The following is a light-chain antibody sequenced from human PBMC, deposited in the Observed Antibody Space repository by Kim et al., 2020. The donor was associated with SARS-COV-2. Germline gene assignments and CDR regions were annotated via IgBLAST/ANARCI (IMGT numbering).Light chain of an antibody. CDR1: KLGDKY. J-gene: IGLJ3*02. V-gene: IGLV3-1*01. CDR2: QDS. Sequence: SYELTQPPSVSVSPGQTASITCSGDKLGDKYACWYQQKPGQSPVLVIYQDSKRPSGIPERFSGSNSGNTATLTISGTQAMDEADYYCQAWDSGTWVFCGG. CDR3: QAWDSGTWV.